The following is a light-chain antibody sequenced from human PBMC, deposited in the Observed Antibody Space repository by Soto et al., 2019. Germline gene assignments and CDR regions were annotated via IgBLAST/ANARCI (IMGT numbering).Light chain of an antibody. V-gene: IGKV3-20*01. CDR1: QSVNDNY. Sequence: EIVLTQSTGTLSLSPRERATLSCRASQSVNDNYLAWYKHIPGQAPRLLIYGASSKAPGIPDRFSGSGSGTDFTLTISRLEPEDFAIYYCQQYAASPRTFGQGTQVEVK. CDR3: QQYAASPRT. J-gene: IGKJ1*01. CDR2: GAS.